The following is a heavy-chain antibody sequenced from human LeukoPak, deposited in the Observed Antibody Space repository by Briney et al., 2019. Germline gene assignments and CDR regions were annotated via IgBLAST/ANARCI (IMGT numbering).Heavy chain of an antibody. CDR2: ISGSGGST. CDR3: STGGLGVSYYYGMDV. Sequence: QPGGSLRLSCEASAFTFSTYDMNWVRQAPGKGLEWVSLISGSGGSTYYADSVKGRFTISRDNSKNTLYLQMNSLRAEDTAVYYCSTGGLGVSYYYGMDVWGQGTTVTVSS. V-gene: IGHV3-23*01. J-gene: IGHJ6*02. CDR1: AFTFSTYD. D-gene: IGHD3-10*01.